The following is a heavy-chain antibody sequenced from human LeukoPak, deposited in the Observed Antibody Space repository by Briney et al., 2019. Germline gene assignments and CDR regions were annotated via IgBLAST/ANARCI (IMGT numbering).Heavy chain of an antibody. CDR3: ARRGDPSGLGY. D-gene: IGHD3-10*01. J-gene: IGHJ4*02. V-gene: IGHV3-48*02. Sequence: QPGGSLRLSCAASGFTFSSYTMYWVRQAPGKGLEWVSYITGSSSPIYYADSVKGRFTVSRDNAKNSLYPQMNSLRDEDTAVYYCARRGDPSGLGYWGQGTLVTVSS. CDR1: GFTFSSYT. CDR2: ITGSSSPI.